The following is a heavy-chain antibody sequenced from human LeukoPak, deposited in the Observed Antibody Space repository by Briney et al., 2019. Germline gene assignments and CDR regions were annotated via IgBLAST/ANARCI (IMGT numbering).Heavy chain of an antibody. CDR2: ISGGGGTT. CDR1: GFTFSNAW. CDR3: AKDREGLSSGYDLEYFDY. V-gene: IGHV3-23*01. J-gene: IGHJ4*02. D-gene: IGHD5-12*01. Sequence: PGGSLRLSCAASGFTFSNAWMSWVRQAPGKGLEWVSAISGGGGTTYYADSVKGRFTISRDNSKNTLFLQMNSLRAEDTAVYYCAKDREGLSSGYDLEYFDYWGQGTLVTVSS.